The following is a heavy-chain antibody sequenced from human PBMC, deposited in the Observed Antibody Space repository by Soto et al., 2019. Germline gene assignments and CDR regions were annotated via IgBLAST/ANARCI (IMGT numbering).Heavy chain of an antibody. J-gene: IGHJ5*02. CDR1: GFSLSTSGVG. CDR3: AHRLPDIPFDP. V-gene: IGHV2-5*01. CDR2: IYWNDDK. Sequence: SGPTLVNPTQTLTLTCTFSGFSLSTSGVGVGWIRQPPGKALEWLALIYWNDDKRYSPSLKSRLTITKDTSKNQVVLTMTNMVSLDTATYYCAHRLPDIPFDPWGQGTLVTVSS.